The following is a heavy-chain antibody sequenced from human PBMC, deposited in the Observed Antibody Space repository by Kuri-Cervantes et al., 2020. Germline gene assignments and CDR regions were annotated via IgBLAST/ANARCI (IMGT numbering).Heavy chain of an antibody. J-gene: IGHJ3*02. CDR2: ISAYNGNT. Sequence: ASVKVSCKASGYTLTSYGISWVRQAPGQGLEWMGWISAYNGNTNYAQKLQGRVTMTTDTSTSTAYMELRSLRSDDTAVYYCARDPYSSGWSPGAFDIWGQGTMVTVSS. V-gene: IGHV1-18*01. CDR3: ARDPYSSGWSPGAFDI. D-gene: IGHD6-19*01. CDR1: GYTLTSYG.